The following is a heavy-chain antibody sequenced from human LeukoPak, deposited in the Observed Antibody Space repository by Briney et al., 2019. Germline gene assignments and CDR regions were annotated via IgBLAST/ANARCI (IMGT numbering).Heavy chain of an antibody. CDR1: GGTFSSYA. J-gene: IGHJ4*02. D-gene: IGHD1-26*01. CDR3: ATDSSGSRNFDY. V-gene: IGHV1-69*13. CDR2: IIPIFGTA. Sequence: AASVTVSCKASGGTFSSYAISWVRQAPGQGLEWMGGIIPIFGTANYAQKFQGRVTITADESTSTAYMELSSLRSEDTAVYYCATDSSGSRNFDYWGQGTLVTVSS.